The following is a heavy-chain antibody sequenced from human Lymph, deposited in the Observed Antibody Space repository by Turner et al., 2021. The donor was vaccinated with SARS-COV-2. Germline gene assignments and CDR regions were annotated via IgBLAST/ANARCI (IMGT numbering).Heavy chain of an antibody. V-gene: IGHV1-8*01. CDR3: ARAARLTVLFDP. CDR2: MDPNRGNT. CDR1: GYTFTRYD. J-gene: IGHJ5*02. Sequence: VRLGQSVAEVMKPGASVKVSCMASGYTFTRYDLNWVGQATGQGLGWMGWMDPNRGNTGYAQKFQGRVPMTRNTAISTAYMELSSLRSEDTAVYYCARAARLTVLFDPWGQGTLVTVSS. D-gene: IGHD1-20*01.